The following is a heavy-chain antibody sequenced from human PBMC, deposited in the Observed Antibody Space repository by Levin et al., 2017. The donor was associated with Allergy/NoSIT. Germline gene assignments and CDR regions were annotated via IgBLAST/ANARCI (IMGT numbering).Heavy chain of an antibody. J-gene: IGHJ4*02. CDR3: ARDKGIAVAGGFDY. CDR2: INWKGGRK. CDR1: GFPFDDYG. Sequence: LSLTCAASGFPFDDYGMNWVRQAPRKGLEWVSGINWKGGRKGYADSVKGRFTISRDNAKNSLYLPMNSLRAEDTALYYCARDKGIAVAGGFDYLGQGTLVTGSS. D-gene: IGHD6-19*01. V-gene: IGHV3-20*04.